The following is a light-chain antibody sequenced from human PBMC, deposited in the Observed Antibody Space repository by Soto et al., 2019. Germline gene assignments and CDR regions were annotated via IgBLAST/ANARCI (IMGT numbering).Light chain of an antibody. CDR3: QQRSNWPWT. CDR1: QSVGSY. Sequence: EIVLTQSPATLSLSPGERATLSCRASQSVGSYLAWYQQKLGQAPRLLIYDASNRATGIPARFSGSGSGTDFTLTISSLEPEDFAVYYCQQRSNWPWTFGQGTKVEIK. J-gene: IGKJ1*01. CDR2: DAS. V-gene: IGKV3-11*01.